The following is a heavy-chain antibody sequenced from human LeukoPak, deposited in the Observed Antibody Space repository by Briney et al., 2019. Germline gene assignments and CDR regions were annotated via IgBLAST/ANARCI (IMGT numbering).Heavy chain of an antibody. J-gene: IGHJ4*02. D-gene: IGHD3-3*01. V-gene: IGHV3-53*01. CDR3: ARGRQALEWLLFYY. CDR1: GFTVISNY. CDR2: IYSGGST. Sequence: GGSLRLSCAASGFTVISNYMSWVRQAPGKGLEWVSVIYSGGSTYYADSVKGRFTISRDNSKNTLYLQMNSLRAEDTAVYYCARGRQALEWLLFYYWGQGTLVTVSS.